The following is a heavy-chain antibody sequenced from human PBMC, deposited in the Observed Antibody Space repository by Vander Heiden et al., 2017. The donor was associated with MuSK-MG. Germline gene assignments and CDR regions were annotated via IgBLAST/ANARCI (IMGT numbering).Heavy chain of an antibody. CDR1: GFTFSSYG. Sequence: QVQLVESGGGVVQPGGSLRLSCAASGFTFSSYGMHWVRQAPGKGLEWVAFIQYDGSNKYYADSVKGRFTISRDNSKNTLYLQMNSLRAEDTAVYYCAKGAYYYDSSGYYTFDIWGQGTMVTVSS. J-gene: IGHJ3*02. V-gene: IGHV3-30*02. CDR2: IQYDGSNK. CDR3: AKGAYYYDSSGYYTFDI. D-gene: IGHD3-22*01.